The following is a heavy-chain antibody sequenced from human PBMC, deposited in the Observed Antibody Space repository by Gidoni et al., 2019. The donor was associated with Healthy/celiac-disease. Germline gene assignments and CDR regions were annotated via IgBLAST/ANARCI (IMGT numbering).Heavy chain of an antibody. CDR2: IYPGDSDT. Sequence: PGKGLEWMGIIYPGDSDTRYSPSFQGQVTISADKSISTAYLQWSSLKASDTAMYYCARRYCSSTSCYIWFDPWGQGTLVTVSS. V-gene: IGHV5-51*01. D-gene: IGHD2-2*02. J-gene: IGHJ5*02. CDR3: ARRYCSSTSCYIWFDP.